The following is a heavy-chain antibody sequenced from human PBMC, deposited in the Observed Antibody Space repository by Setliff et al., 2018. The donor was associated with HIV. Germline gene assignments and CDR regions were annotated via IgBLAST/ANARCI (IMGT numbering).Heavy chain of an antibody. V-gene: IGHV4-39*01. D-gene: IGHD2-21*02. CDR2: LYYRGTT. J-gene: IGHJ6*03. CDR1: GASISSQY. CDR3: ARGVLITKRVTQTGGYYYYTDV. Sequence: SETLSLTCIVSGASISSQYWGWIRQPPGKVPEWIGSLYYRGTTYYNPSLKSRVTISTGTSNNQFSLTLSSVTAADTAVYYCARGVLITKRVTQTGGYYYYTDVWGKGTTVTVSS.